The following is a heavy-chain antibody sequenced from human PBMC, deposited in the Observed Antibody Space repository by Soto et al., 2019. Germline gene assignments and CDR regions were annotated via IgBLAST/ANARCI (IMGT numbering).Heavy chain of an antibody. Sequence: GESLKISCKGSGYSFTSYWIGWVRQMPGKGLEWMGIIYPGDSDTRYSPSFQGQVTISADKSISTAYLQWSSLKASDTAMYYCARHLSPAAGGGEWYYGMDVWGQGTTVTVSS. CDR1: GYSFTSYW. CDR3: ARHLSPAAGGGEWYYGMDV. CDR2: IYPGDSDT. D-gene: IGHD6-13*01. J-gene: IGHJ6*02. V-gene: IGHV5-51*01.